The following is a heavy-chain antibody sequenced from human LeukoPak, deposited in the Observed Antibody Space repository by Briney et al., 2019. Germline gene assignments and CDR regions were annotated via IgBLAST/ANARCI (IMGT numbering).Heavy chain of an antibody. CDR3: AREGVVEWYPYYYYYMDV. J-gene: IGHJ6*03. CDR2: IYTSGST. CDR1: GGSISSYY. Sequence: PSETLSLTCTVSGGSISSYYWSWIRQPAGKGLEWIGRIYTSGSTNYNPSLKSRVTMSVDTSKNQFSLKLSSVTAADTAVYYCAREGVVEWYPYYYYYMDVWGKGTTVTISS. D-gene: IGHD2-15*01. V-gene: IGHV4-4*07.